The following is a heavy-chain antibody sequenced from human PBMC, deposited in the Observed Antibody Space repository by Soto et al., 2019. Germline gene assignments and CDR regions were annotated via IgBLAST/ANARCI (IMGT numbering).Heavy chain of an antibody. Sequence: ASVKVSCKASGGTFSSYAISWVRQAPGQGLEWMGGIIPIFGTANYAQKFQGRVTITADESTSTAYMELSSLRSEDTAVYYCASALSTGLLSQTYYYYGMDVWGQGTTVTVSS. V-gene: IGHV1-69*13. D-gene: IGHD3-3*01. CDR1: GGTFSSYA. J-gene: IGHJ6*02. CDR2: IIPIFGTA. CDR3: ASALSTGLLSQTYYYYGMDV.